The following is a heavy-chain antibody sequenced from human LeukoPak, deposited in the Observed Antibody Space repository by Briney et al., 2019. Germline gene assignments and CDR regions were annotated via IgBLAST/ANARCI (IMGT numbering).Heavy chain of an antibody. D-gene: IGHD2-21*01. V-gene: IGHV3-23*01. CDR3: AKEAPHTAVLIALPEWNYIDS. Sequence: GGSLRLSCAASGFSFSSFAMSWVRQAPGKGLEWVAIISGSGGGTYYADSVKGRFTVSRDFFTSTLDLQMTSLRAEDTAVYYCAKEAPHTAVLIALPEWNYIDSWGRGILVSVSS. CDR1: GFSFSSFA. CDR2: ISGSGGGT. J-gene: IGHJ4*02.